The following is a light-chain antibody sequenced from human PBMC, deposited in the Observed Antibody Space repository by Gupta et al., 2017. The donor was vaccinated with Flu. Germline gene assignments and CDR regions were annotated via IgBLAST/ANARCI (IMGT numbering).Light chain of an antibody. CDR3: QQYTSDAYT. J-gene: IGKJ2*01. Sequence: DIQLTQSPPSLSAFVGDRVTITCRASQSISSWFAWYRQKPGKVPKLLIYKASVLERGVPSRFSGSGSGTEFTLTISSLEPDDYATYYCQQYTSDAYTFGHGTKVEIK. V-gene: IGKV1-5*03. CDR2: KAS. CDR1: QSISSW.